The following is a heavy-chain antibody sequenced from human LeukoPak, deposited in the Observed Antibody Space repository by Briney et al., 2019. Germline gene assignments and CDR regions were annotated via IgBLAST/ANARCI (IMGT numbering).Heavy chain of an antibody. CDR2: MNPNTGST. CDR3: VRDGEGVAISVNYWFDP. V-gene: IGHV1-8*01. J-gene: IGHJ5*02. Sequence: APVKVSCKASGFIFTKYDINWVRQASGQRLEWMGWMNPNTGSTGYAQTFQGRVTMTRDTATSTAYMELRGLRSEDTAVYYCVRDGEGVAISVNYWFDPWGQGTLVTVSS. CDR1: GFIFTKYD. D-gene: IGHD3-10*01.